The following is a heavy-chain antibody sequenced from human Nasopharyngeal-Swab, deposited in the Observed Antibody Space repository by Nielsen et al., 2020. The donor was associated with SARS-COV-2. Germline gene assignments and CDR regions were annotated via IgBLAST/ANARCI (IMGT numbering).Heavy chain of an antibody. V-gene: IGHV4-31*02. Sequence: SCTVSGGSISSGGYYWSWIRQHPGKGLEWIGYIYYSGSTHYNPSLKSRVTISVDTSKNQFSLKLSSVTAADTAVYYCARGEFGGVIVLDAFDIWGQGTMVTVSS. J-gene: IGHJ3*02. CDR2: IYYSGST. D-gene: IGHD3-16*02. CDR3: ARGEFGGVIVLDAFDI. CDR1: GGSISSGGYY.